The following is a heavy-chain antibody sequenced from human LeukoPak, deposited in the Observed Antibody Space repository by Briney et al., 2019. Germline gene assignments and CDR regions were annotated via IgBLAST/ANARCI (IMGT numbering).Heavy chain of an antibody. D-gene: IGHD4-23*01. CDR2: INWNGGST. CDR3: ARELYGGNFVWDY. Sequence: GGSLRLSCAASRFTFSSYGMSWVRQAPGKGLEWVSGINWNGGSTGYADSVKGRFTISRDNAKNSLYLQMNSLRAEDTALYYCARELYGGNFVWDYWGQGTLVTVSS. J-gene: IGHJ4*02. CDR1: RFTFSSYG. V-gene: IGHV3-20*04.